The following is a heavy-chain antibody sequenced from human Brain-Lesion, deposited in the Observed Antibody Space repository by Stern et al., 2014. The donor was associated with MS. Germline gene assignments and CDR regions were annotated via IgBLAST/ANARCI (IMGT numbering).Heavy chain of an antibody. CDR1: GGSVSSTSHA. CDR3: AGEEDIRYCSGGSCTGNWLDP. Sequence: QVQLVESGPGLVKPSETLSLTCTVAGGSVSSTSHAWAWIRQPPGKGLEWIGTIYYSGNTYYSPSRRGRPTISLDSSKNHFSLRRSLVTAADTAVYYCAGEEDIRYCSGGSCTGNWLDPWGQGTLVTVSS. V-gene: IGHV4-39*02. CDR2: IYYSGNT. J-gene: IGHJ5*02. D-gene: IGHD2-15*01.